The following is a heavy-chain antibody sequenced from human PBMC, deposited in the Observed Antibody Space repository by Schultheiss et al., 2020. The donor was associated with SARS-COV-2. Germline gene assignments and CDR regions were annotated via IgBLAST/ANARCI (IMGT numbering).Heavy chain of an antibody. CDR3: TRNYYDSSGYYLKDYYYYYMDV. CDR2: IRSKAYGGTT. D-gene: IGHD3-22*01. J-gene: IGHJ6*03. V-gene: IGHV3-49*03. Sequence: GESLKISCTASGFTFGDYAMSWFRQAPGKGLEWVGFIRSKAYGGTTEYAASVKGRFTISRDDSKSIAYLQMNSLKTEDTAVYYCTRNYYDSSGYYLKDYYYYYMDVWGKGTTVTVSS. CDR1: GFTFGDYA.